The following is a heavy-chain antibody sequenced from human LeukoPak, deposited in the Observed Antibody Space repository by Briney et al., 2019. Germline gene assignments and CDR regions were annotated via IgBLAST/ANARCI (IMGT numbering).Heavy chain of an antibody. J-gene: IGHJ3*02. CDR1: GYTFTSYD. CDR2: MNPNSGNT. Sequence: GASVKVSCKASGYTFTSYDINWVRQATGQGLEWMGWMNPNSGNTGYAQKFQGRVTMTRNTSISTAYMELSSLRSEDTAVYYCARGQYGSGSYYGGDAFDIWGQGTMVTVSS. V-gene: IGHV1-8*01. D-gene: IGHD3-10*01. CDR3: ARGQYGSGSYYGGDAFDI.